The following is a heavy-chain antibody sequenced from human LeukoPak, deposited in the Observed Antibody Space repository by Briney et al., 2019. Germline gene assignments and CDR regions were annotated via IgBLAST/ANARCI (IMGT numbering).Heavy chain of an antibody. CDR2: ISWNSGSI. V-gene: IGHV3-9*03. CDR3: AKGLYYDSSGGFDY. D-gene: IGHD3-22*01. CDR1: GFTFDDYA. J-gene: IGHJ4*02. Sequence: GGSLRLSCAASGFTFDDYAMHWVRQAPGKGLEWVSGISWNSGSIGYADSVKGRFTIFRDNAKNSLYLQMNSLRAEDMALYYCAKGLYYDSSGGFDYWGQGTLVTVSS.